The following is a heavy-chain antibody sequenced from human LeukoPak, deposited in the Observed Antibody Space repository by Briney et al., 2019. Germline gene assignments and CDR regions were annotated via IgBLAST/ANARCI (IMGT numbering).Heavy chain of an antibody. J-gene: IGHJ3*02. V-gene: IGHV4-61*02. CDR1: SGSISSVNYY. CDR2: IYTTGST. D-gene: IGHD3-22*01. Sequence: SETLSLTCTVSSGSISSVNYYWNWIRQPPGKGLEWIGRIYTTGSTTYSPSLKSRVTISVDTSKNQFSLKLSSVTAADTAVYYCARGLEYYYESSDYYYVGAFDIWGQGTMVTVSS. CDR3: ARGLEYYYESSDYYYVGAFDI.